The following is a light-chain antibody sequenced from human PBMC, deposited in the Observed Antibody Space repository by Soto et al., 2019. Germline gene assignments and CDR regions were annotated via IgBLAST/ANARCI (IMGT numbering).Light chain of an antibody. J-gene: IGKJ3*01. V-gene: IGKV3-20*01. Sequence: VGLTQSPDTLSLSPGERATLSCRASQSISSDYLVWYQQKPGQAPRLLIYGASSRATGIPDRFSGSESGTDVTLTINRLEPEDFAVYYCQQYGTSPPSVTFGPGTKVDIK. CDR3: QQYGTSPPSVT. CDR2: GAS. CDR1: QSISSDY.